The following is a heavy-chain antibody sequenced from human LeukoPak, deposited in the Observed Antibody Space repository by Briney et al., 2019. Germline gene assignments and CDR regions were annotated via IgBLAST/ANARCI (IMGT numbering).Heavy chain of an antibody. J-gene: IGHJ6*03. Sequence: SETLSLTCAVYGGSFSDSYWSWIRQPPGKGLEWIGEINHGGSTKFNPSLKSRVTISLDTSRNQFSLKVNSVTAADTAVYYCARLGSDCSSTSCYSYYYYYMDVWGKGTTVTISS. CDR1: GGSFSDSY. CDR3: ARLGSDCSSTSCYSYYYYYMDV. D-gene: IGHD2-2*01. CDR2: INHGGST. V-gene: IGHV4-34*01.